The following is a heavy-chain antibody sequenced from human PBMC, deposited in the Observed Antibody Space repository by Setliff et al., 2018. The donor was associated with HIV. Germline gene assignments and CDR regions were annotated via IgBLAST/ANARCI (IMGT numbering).Heavy chain of an antibody. J-gene: IGHJ4*02. Sequence: SETLSLTCTVSGVSIRRGNYYWSWIRQPAVEGLEWVGHISSSGSTNYNPSLKNRVTLFLDTSKNQFSLKMRSVFAADTAMYYCVRDPGYNSGWSGTTFDYWGQGTLVTVSS. CDR3: VRDPGYNSGWSGTTFDY. D-gene: IGHD6-19*01. V-gene: IGHV4-61*09. CDR2: ISSSGST. CDR1: GVSIRRGNYY.